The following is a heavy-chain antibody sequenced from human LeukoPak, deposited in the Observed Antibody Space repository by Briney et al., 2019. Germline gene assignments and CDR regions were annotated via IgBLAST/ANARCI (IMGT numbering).Heavy chain of an antibody. J-gene: IGHJ3*02. CDR3: ARLGVTQDAFDI. Sequence: SETLSLTCAVSGGSISSGGYSWSWLRQPPGKGLEWIGYISSTGSTYYNPSLKSRLSISLDTSKNQFSLNLSSVTAADTAVFYCARLGVTQDAFDIWGQGTMVTVSS. V-gene: IGHV4-30-4*07. CDR1: GGSISSGGYS. CDR2: ISSTGST. D-gene: IGHD3-10*01.